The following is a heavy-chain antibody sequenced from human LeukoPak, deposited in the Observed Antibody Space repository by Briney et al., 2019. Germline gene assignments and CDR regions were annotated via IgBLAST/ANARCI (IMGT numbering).Heavy chain of an antibody. CDR3: AKDRAAAGSGEYYYYYYGMDV. V-gene: IGHV3-23*01. D-gene: IGHD6-13*01. Sequence: GGSLRLSCAAFGFTFSGHSMTWVRQTPGKGLEWVSVIFGNGVKTYYADSLKGRFTISRDNSKNTLYLQMNSLRAEDTAVYYCAKDRAAAGSGEYYYYYYGMDVWGQGTTVTVSS. J-gene: IGHJ6*02. CDR2: IFGNGVKT. CDR1: GFTFSGHS.